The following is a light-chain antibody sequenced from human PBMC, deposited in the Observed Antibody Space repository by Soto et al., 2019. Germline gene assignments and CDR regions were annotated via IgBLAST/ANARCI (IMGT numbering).Light chain of an antibody. CDR2: ATS. V-gene: IGKV1-27*01. Sequence: DVQMTQSPSSLSAFVGDRGTITCRASQGIAPYLAWFQQKPGKVPKLLIYATSTLQSGVPSRFSGSGSETDFTLTISSLQPEDFATYYCQKYNTAPLTFGGGTKVEIK. CDR1: QGIAPY. CDR3: QKYNTAPLT. J-gene: IGKJ4*01.